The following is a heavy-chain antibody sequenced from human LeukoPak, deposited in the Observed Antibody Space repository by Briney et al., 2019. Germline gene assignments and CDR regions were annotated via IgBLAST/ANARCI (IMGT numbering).Heavy chain of an antibody. D-gene: IGHD1-14*01. CDR1: GFTLTELS. CDR2: FDPKDDET. J-gene: IGHJ3*01. Sequence: ASVKVSCKLSGFTLTELSMHWVRQAPGKGLEWMGRFDPKDDETIYAQKFRGRITMTEDTSTDIAYMELSSLRTEDTAIYFCATARNQLLPTDAFDVRGQGTVITVAS. CDR3: ATARNQLLPTDAFDV. V-gene: IGHV1-24*01.